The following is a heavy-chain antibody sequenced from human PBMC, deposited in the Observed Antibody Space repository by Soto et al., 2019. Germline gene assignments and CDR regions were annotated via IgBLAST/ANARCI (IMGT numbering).Heavy chain of an antibody. Sequence: SETLSLTCTVSGGSISSGGYSWSWIRQPPGKGLEWIGYIYHSGSTYYNPSLKSRVTISVDTSKNQFSLKLSSVSATDTAVYYCATSNWFDPWGQGTLVTVSS. J-gene: IGHJ5*02. CDR3: ATSNWFDP. V-gene: IGHV4-30-2*03. CDR1: GGSISSGGYS. CDR2: IYHSGST.